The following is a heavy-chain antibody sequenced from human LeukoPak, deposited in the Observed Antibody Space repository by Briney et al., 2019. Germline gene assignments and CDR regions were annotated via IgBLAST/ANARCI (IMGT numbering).Heavy chain of an antibody. J-gene: IGHJ5*02. D-gene: IGHD6-13*01. V-gene: IGHV4-59*08. CDR3: ARHGPGIAAAGTNWFDP. CDR1: GGSISSYY. Sequence: SETLSLTCTVSGGSISSYYWSWFRQPPGKGLEWIGYIYYSGSTNYNPSLKSRVTISVDTSKNQFSLKLSSVTAADTAVYYCARHGPGIAAAGTNWFDPWGQGTLVTVSS. CDR2: IYYSGST.